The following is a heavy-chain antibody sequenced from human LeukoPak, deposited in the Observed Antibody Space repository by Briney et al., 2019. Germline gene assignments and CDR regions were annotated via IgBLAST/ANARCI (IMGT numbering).Heavy chain of an antibody. Sequence: PGGSLRLSCAASGFTFSSFRMNWIRQAPGKGLEWISYISYTNRTIYYADSVKGRFTISRDNAKNSLYLQMNSLRAEDTAVYYCAKDALESDPEDYYDSRDGFDYWGQGTLVTVSS. CDR2: ISYTNRTI. V-gene: IGHV3-48*04. CDR3: AKDALESDPEDYYDSRDGFDY. J-gene: IGHJ4*02. D-gene: IGHD3-22*01. CDR1: GFTFSSFR.